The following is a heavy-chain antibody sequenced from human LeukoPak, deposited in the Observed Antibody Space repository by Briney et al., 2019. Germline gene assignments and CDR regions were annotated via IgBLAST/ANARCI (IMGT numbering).Heavy chain of an antibody. D-gene: IGHD4-11*01. CDR1: GGSISSYY. V-gene: IGHV4-59*01. Sequence: SETLSLTCTVSGGSISSYYWSWIRQPPGKGLEWIGYISYSGSTNFNPSLKSRVTISVDTSKNQFSLKLSSVTAADTAVYYCARGYSTGRVDYWGQGTLVTVSS. CDR2: ISYSGST. CDR3: ARGYSTGRVDY. J-gene: IGHJ4*02.